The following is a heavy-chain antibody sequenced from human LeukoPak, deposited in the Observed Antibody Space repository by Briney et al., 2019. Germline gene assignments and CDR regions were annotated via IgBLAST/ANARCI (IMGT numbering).Heavy chain of an antibody. J-gene: IGHJ4*02. D-gene: IGHD3-16*01. CDR1: GFTCSTSW. CDR3: ARDGGWGYYDL. Sequence: GRSLRLSCVASGFTCSTSWVTWVRQAPGKGLEWVANIDKHGSGKYYVDSVKGRFAISRDYANNSVFLQMNSLRAEDTSVYYCARDGGWGYYDLWGQGTPVTVSS. CDR2: IDKHGSGK. V-gene: IGHV3-7*01.